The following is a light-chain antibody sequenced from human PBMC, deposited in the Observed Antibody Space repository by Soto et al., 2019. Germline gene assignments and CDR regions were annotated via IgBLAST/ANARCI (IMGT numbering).Light chain of an antibody. J-gene: IGLJ1*01. CDR2: DVT. CDR1: SSDVGGYKY. V-gene: IGLV2-14*01. Sequence: QSVLTQPASLYESPGQSITISCTGSSSDVGGYKYVSWYQQHPGKAPKLLIYDVTNRPSGVSNRFSGSKSGYTASLTISGLQSEDEADYYCSSYTSFKTLVFGTGTKVTV. CDR3: SSYTSFKTLV.